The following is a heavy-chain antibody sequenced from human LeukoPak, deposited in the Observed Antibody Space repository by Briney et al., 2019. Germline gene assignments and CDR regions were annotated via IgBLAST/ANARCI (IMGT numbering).Heavy chain of an antibody. Sequence: PGGSLRLSCAASGFTFSSYAMNWVRQAPGKGLEWVSGISSSGGTTYYSDSVKGRFIISRDNSKNTLYLQMNSLRAEDTAVYYCAKAGIAVPATPEYCGQGTQVTVSS. J-gene: IGHJ4*02. CDR2: ISSSGGTT. V-gene: IGHV3-23*01. D-gene: IGHD6-19*01. CDR3: AKAGIAVPATPEY. CDR1: GFTFSSYA.